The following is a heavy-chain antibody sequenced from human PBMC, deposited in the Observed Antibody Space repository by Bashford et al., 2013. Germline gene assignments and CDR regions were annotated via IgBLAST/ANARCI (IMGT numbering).Heavy chain of an antibody. Sequence: SETLSLTCAVYDESFSDYYWSWIRQPPGKGWSGLGKSIIVGSTNYNPSLKSRVSLSVDASKSHFSLRLSSVTAADTALYYCARGSYGLGWYFGSRGAVAAWSPSPQ. CDR1: DESFSDYY. CDR3: ARGSYGLGWYFGSR. D-gene: IGHD3-16*01. CDR2: SIIVGST. V-gene: IGHV4-34*01. J-gene: IGHJ2*01.